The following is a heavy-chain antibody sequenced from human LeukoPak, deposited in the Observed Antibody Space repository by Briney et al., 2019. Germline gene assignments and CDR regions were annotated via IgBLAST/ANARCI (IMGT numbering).Heavy chain of an antibody. V-gene: IGHV4-34*01. CDR2: INHSGST. CDR3: ARAADWFDP. CDR1: GGSFSGYY. J-gene: IGHJ5*02. Sequence: SETLSLTCAVYGGSFSGYYWSWIRQPPGKGLEWIGEINHSGSTNYNPSLKSRVTISVDTSKNQFSLKLSPVTAADTAVYYCARAADWFDPWGQGTLVTVSS.